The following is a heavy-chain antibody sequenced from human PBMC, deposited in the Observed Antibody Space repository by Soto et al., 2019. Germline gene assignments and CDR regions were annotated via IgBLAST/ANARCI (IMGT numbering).Heavy chain of an antibody. CDR2: ISWNNGSI. Sequence: EVQLVESGGGLVQPGRSLRLSCAASGFTFDDYAMHWVRQAPGKGLEWVSSISWNNGSIAYADSVKGRFTISRDNAKNSLYLQMNSLRAEDTALYYCAKGLKWHPEGYFDYWGQGTLVSVSS. D-gene: IGHD2-15*01. J-gene: IGHJ4*02. V-gene: IGHV3-9*01. CDR3: AKGLKWHPEGYFDY. CDR1: GFTFDDYA.